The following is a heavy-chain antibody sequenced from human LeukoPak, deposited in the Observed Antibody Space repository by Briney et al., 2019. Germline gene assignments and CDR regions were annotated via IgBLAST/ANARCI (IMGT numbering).Heavy chain of an antibody. CDR3: ARDSSRTTTPAFDI. CDR1: GYSISSGYY. J-gene: IGHJ3*02. D-gene: IGHD4-17*01. V-gene: IGHV4-38-2*02. Sequence: SETLSLTCAVSGYSISSGYYWGWIRQPPGKGLERIGSLYHSGSTYYNPSLKSRVTISVDTSKNQFSLKLSSVTAADTAVYYCARDSSRTTTPAFDIWGQGTMVTVSS. CDR2: LYHSGST.